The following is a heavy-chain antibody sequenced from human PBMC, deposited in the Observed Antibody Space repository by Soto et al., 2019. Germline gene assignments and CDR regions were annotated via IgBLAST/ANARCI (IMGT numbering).Heavy chain of an antibody. CDR2: IDWDDDK. CDR3: ARIREGQLDAFDI. D-gene: IGHD6-6*01. V-gene: IGHV2-70*01. CDR1: GFSLSTSGMC. J-gene: IGHJ3*02. Sequence: SGPTLVNPTHTLTLTCTFSGFSLSTSGMCVSWIRQPPGKALEWLALIDWDDDKYYSTSLKTRLTISKDTPKNQVVLTMTNMDPVDTATYYCARIREGQLDAFDIWGQGTMVTVSS.